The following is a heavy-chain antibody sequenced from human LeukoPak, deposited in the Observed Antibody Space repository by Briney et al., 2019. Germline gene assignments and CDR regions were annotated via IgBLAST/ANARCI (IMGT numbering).Heavy chain of an antibody. CDR1: GYTFTSYD. J-gene: IGHJ6*03. Sequence: ASVKVPCKASGYTFTSYDINWVRQATGQGLEWKGWMNPNSGNTGYAQKFQGRVTMTRNTSISTAYMELSSLRSEDTAVYYCARVVGVLRPPYYMDVWGKGTTVTVSS. V-gene: IGHV1-8*01. D-gene: IGHD3-3*01. CDR2: MNPNSGNT. CDR3: ARVVGVLRPPYYMDV.